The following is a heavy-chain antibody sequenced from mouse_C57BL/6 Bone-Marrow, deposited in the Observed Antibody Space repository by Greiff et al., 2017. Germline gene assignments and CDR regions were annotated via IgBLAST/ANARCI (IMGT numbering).Heavy chain of an antibody. CDR2: INYDGSST. D-gene: IGHD4-1*01. CDR1: GFTFSDYY. Sequence: EVKVVESEGGLVQPGSSMKLSCTASGFTFSDYYMAWVRQVPEKGLEWVANINYDGSSTYYLDSMKSRFIISRDNAKNILYLQMSSLKSEDTATYYCAREWDAYFDYWGQGTTLTVSS. CDR3: AREWDAYFDY. V-gene: IGHV5-16*01. J-gene: IGHJ2*01.